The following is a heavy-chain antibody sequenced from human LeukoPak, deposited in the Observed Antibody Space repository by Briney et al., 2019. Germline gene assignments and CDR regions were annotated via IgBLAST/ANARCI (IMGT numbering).Heavy chain of an antibody. J-gene: IGHJ4*02. CDR1: GGSFSGYY. V-gene: IGHV4-34*01. Sequence: SETLSLTCAVYGGSFSGYYWSWIRQPPGKGLEWIGEINHSGSTNYNPSLKSRVTISVDTSKNQFSLKLSSVTAADTAVYYCARGDDSGYYDYFDYWGQGALVTVPS. CDR3: ARGDDSGYYDYFDY. D-gene: IGHD3-22*01. CDR2: INHSGST.